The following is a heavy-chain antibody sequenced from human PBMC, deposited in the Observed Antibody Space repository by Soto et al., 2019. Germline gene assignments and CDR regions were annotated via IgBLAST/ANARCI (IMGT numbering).Heavy chain of an antibody. V-gene: IGHV3-30*04. CDR1: GFTFSRYA. CDR2: ISRDGTNK. J-gene: IGHJ6*02. Sequence: GGSLRLSCAASGFTFSRYAIHWVRQAPGKGLEWVAVISRDGTNKYYVDSVKGRFTISRDNSRNTLYLQMNSLRHEDAAVYYCAKDVVDLGYYYYGMDVWGQGTTVTVSS. CDR3: AKDVVDLGYYYYGMDV. D-gene: IGHD5-12*01.